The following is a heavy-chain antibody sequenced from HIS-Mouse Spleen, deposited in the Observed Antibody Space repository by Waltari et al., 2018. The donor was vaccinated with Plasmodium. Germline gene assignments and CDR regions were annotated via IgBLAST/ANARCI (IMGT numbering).Heavy chain of an antibody. Sequence: QLQLQESGPGLVKPSETLSLTCTVSGGSISSSSYYWGWIRQPPGKGLEWIGRIYYSGSTNYSPSLKSRFTISVDTSKNQFSLKLSSVTAADTAVYYCARQLAYYDFWSGYSRGYYFDYWGQGTLVTVSS. J-gene: IGHJ4*02. CDR1: GGSISSSSYY. D-gene: IGHD3-3*01. CDR2: IYYSGST. V-gene: IGHV4-39*01. CDR3: ARQLAYYDFWSGYSRGYYFDY.